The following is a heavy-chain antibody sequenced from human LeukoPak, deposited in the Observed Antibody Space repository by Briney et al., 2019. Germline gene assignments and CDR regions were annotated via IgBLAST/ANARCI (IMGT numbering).Heavy chain of an antibody. D-gene: IGHD5-12*01. Sequence: GGSLRLSCAASGFTFSDYYMSWIRQAPGKGLEWVSYISSSSSYTNYADSVKGRFTISRDNAKNSLYLQMNSLRAEDTAVYYCARDGGEYSGYDYFDYWGQGTLVTVSS. V-gene: IGHV3-11*05. CDR3: ARDGGEYSGYDYFDY. CDR2: ISSSSSYT. J-gene: IGHJ4*02. CDR1: GFTFSDYY.